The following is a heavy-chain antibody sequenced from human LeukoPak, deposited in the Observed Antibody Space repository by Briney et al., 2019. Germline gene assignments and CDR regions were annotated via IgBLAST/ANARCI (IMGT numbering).Heavy chain of an antibody. J-gene: IGHJ5*02. CDR3: ATSYYGSSPNWFDP. CDR1: GGSISSYY. CDR2: IYYSGST. V-gene: IGHV4-59*01. D-gene: IGHD3-22*01. Sequence: SETLSLTCTVSGGSISSYYWSWIRQPPGKGLEWIGYIYYSGSTNYHPSLKSRVTISLDTSKNQFSLKLTSVTDADTAVYYCATSYYGSSPNWFDPWGQGTLVTVSS.